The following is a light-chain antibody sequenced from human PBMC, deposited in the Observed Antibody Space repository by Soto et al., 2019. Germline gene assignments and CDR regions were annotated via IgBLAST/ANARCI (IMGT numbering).Light chain of an antibody. V-gene: IGLV2-14*03. Sequence: QAVVTQPASVSGSPGQSVTISCTGTSSDVGGYNYVSWYQQHPGRAPKVIIYDVRNRPSGVSDRFSGSKSGNTASLTISGLQAEDEADYYCSSYTTRNTLVFGGGTKLTV. CDR2: DVR. CDR3: SSYTTRNTLV. CDR1: SSDVGGYNY. J-gene: IGLJ2*01.